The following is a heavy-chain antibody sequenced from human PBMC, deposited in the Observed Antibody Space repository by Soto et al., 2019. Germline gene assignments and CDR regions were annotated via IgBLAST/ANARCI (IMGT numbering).Heavy chain of an antibody. Sequence: QLQLQESGSGLVKPSQTLSLTCAVSGGSISSGGYSWSWIRPPPGKGLEWIGYIYHSGSTYYNPSLKSRVTISVDRSKNQCSLKLSSVTAADTAVYYCARGYRFNTYYFDYWGQGTLVTVSS. CDR2: IYHSGST. J-gene: IGHJ4*02. D-gene: IGHD4-4*01. CDR1: GGSISSGGYS. V-gene: IGHV4-30-2*01. CDR3: ARGYRFNTYYFDY.